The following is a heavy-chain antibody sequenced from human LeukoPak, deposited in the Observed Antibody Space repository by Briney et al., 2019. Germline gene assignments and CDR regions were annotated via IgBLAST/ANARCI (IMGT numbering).Heavy chain of an antibody. J-gene: IGHJ4*02. CDR3: APTKYSSGWPFDY. V-gene: IGHV3-74*01. Sequence: PGGSLRLSCAASGFTFSSYWMHWVRQAPGKGLVWVSRINSDGSSTSYADSVKGRFTISRDNAKNTLYPQMNSLRAEDTAVYYCAPTKYSSGWPFDYWGQGTLVTVSS. CDR1: GFTFSSYW. D-gene: IGHD6-19*01. CDR2: INSDGSST.